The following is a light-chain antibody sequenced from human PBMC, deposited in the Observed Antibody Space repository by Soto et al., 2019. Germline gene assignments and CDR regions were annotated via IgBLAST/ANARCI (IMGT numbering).Light chain of an antibody. J-gene: IGLJ2*01. CDR2: DVN. CDR3: SSFTDSTALVV. CDR1: SSDVGGYNS. Sequence: QSALTQPASVSGSPGQSITISCAGPSSDVGGYNSVSWYQQHPGKAPKLMIYDVNNRPSGVSNRFSGSKSDNTASLTISGLQSEDEADYYCSSFTDSTALVVFGGGTKVTVL. V-gene: IGLV2-14*01.